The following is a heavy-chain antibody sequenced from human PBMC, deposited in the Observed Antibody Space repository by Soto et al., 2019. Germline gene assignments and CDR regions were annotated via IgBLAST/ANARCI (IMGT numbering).Heavy chain of an antibody. CDR1: GGTFSSYA. CDR3: ARDLIVGARDLDY. CDR2: IIPIFGTA. D-gene: IGHD1-26*01. V-gene: IGHV1-69*01. Sequence: QVQLVQSGAEVKKPGSSVKVSCKASGGTFSSYAISWVLQAPGQGLEWMGGIIPIFGTANYAQKFQGRVTITADESTSTAYMEQSSLRSEDTAVNYCARDLIVGARDLDYWGQGTLVTVSS. J-gene: IGHJ4*02.